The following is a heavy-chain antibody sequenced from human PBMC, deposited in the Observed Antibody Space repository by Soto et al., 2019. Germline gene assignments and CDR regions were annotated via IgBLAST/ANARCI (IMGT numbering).Heavy chain of an antibody. J-gene: IGHJ4*02. CDR1: GGAIGTNDHY. CDR2: ISYSGNT. V-gene: IGHV4-39*01. D-gene: IGHD4-4*01. Sequence: QLQLQESGPGLVKPSETLSLTCTASGGAIGTNDHYSGWILRPPGKGLEWIASISYSGNTCYAPSLNSRVTISADTSKTQFYLKLSSVTASDSAIYYWARHVTSFPFDFWGQGIPVTVSS. CDR3: ARHVTSFPFDF.